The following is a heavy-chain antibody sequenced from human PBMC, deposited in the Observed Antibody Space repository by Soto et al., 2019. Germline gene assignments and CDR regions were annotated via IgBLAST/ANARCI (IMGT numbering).Heavy chain of an antibody. Sequence: PGGSLRLSCSASGFTFSSYGMHWVRQAPGKGLEWVAVISYDGSNKYYADSVKGRFTISRDNSKNTLYLQMNSLRAEDTAVYYCAKAPSNYRVPYYYYGMDVRGQGPTVTVSS. CDR3: AKAPSNYRVPYYYYGMDV. CDR1: GFTFSSYG. CDR2: ISYDGSNK. J-gene: IGHJ6*02. D-gene: IGHD4-4*01. V-gene: IGHV3-30*18.